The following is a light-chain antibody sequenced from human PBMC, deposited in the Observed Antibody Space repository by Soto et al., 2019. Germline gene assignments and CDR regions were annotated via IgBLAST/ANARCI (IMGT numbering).Light chain of an antibody. CDR1: SSDVGGYDY. V-gene: IGLV2-11*01. J-gene: IGLJ3*02. CDR2: DVT. CDR3: CSYAGSYFWV. Sequence: QSVLTQPASVSGSPGQSVTISCTGTSSDVGGYDYVSWYQQHPGKAPKLMIYDVTKRPSGVPDRFSGSKSGNTASLTISGLQAEDEADYHCCSYAGSYFWVFGGGTKLTVL.